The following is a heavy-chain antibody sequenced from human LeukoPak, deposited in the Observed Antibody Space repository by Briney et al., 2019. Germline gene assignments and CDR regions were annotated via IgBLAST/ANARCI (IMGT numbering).Heavy chain of an antibody. D-gene: IGHD3-3*01. CDR1: GFTFSSYA. Sequence: QPGGSLRLSCAASGFTFSSYATSWVRQAPGRGLEWVSAISGSGGSTYYADSVKGRLTISRDNSRNTLYLQINSLRAEDTAVYYCAKGPKYDFWSGTRDYYFDYWGQGTLVTVPS. CDR3: AKGPKYDFWSGTRDYYFDY. J-gene: IGHJ4*02. CDR2: ISGSGGST. V-gene: IGHV3-23*01.